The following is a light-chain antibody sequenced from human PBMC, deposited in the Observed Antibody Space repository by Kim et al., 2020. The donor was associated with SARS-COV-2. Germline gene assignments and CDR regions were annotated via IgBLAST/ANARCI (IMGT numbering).Light chain of an antibody. J-gene: IGKJ5*01. CDR2: DAS. Sequence: LSPGERATLSCRASQSVSSYLHWYQPKPGQAPRLLIYDASNRATGIPARFSGSGSGTDFALTISSLEPEDFAVYYCQQRSNWPITFGQGTRLEIK. V-gene: IGKV3-11*01. CDR1: QSVSSY. CDR3: QQRSNWPIT.